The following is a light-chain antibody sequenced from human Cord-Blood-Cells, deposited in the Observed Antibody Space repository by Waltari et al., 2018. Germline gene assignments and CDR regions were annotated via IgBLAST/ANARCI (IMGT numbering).Light chain of an antibody. CDR1: QSISSW. Sequence: DIQMPQSPSTLSVSVGDRVTITCRASQSISSWLASYQQKPGTAPKLLIYDAPSLESGVPSRSSGSVSATEFTLTISSLQPDDFATYYCQQYNSYSYTFGQGTKLEIK. CDR2: DAP. CDR3: QQYNSYSYT. J-gene: IGKJ2*01. V-gene: IGKV1-5*01.